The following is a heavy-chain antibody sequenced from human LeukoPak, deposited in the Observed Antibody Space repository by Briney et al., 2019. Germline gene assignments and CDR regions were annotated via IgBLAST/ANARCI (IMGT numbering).Heavy chain of an antibody. CDR3: ARDPLSSSSFDL. D-gene: IGHD6-13*01. Sequence: GRSLRLSCAASGFTFSNYAMHWVRQAPGKGLEWVAVIFYDGDTKYYADSVKGRFTISRDNAKNSLYLQMNSLRAEDTAVYYCARDPLSSSSFDLWGQGTLVTVSS. CDR1: GFTFSNYA. V-gene: IGHV3-30*04. CDR2: IFYDGDTK. J-gene: IGHJ4*02.